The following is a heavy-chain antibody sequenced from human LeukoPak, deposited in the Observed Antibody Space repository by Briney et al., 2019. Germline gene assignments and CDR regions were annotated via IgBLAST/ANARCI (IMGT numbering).Heavy chain of an antibody. CDR3: AKDEYSSSWYYYYYGMDV. D-gene: IGHD6-13*01. V-gene: IGHV3-30*18. CDR2: ISYDGSNK. Sequence: GGSLRLSCAASGFTFSSYGMHWVRRARGKGLEWVAGISYDGSNKNYADSVKGRFTISSDNSKYTLYLQMNRLRAEDTAVYYCAKDEYSSSWYYYYYGMDVWGKGTTVTVSS. CDR1: GFTFSSYG. J-gene: IGHJ6*04.